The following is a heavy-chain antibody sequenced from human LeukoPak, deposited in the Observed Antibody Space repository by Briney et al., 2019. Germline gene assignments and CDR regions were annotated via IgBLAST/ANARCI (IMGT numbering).Heavy chain of an antibody. Sequence: GGSLRLSCEPSGFTFSNYGIHWVRQAPGKGLEWVAVIWYDGSQKYYADSVKGRFTISRDNSMNTLYLQMNSLRAEDTAVYYCARDGPGHFDYWGQGTLVTVSS. CDR1: GFTFSNYG. CDR3: ARDGPGHFDY. J-gene: IGHJ4*02. CDR2: IWYDGSQK. V-gene: IGHV3-33*08.